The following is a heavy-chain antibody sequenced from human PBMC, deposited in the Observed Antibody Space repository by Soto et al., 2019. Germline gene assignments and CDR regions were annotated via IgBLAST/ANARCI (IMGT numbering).Heavy chain of an antibody. CDR2: ISYDGSNK. CDR3: AKEFQGVLRYFDWLLSPNWYFDL. CDR1: GFTFSSYG. J-gene: IGHJ2*01. Sequence: QVQLVESGGGVVQPGRSLRLSCAASGFTFSSYGMHWVRQAPGKGLEWVAVISYDGSNKYYADSVKGRFTISRDNSKNSLYLQMNSLRAEDTAVYYCAKEFQGVLRYFDWLLSPNWYFDLWGRGTLVTVSS. V-gene: IGHV3-30*18. D-gene: IGHD3-9*01.